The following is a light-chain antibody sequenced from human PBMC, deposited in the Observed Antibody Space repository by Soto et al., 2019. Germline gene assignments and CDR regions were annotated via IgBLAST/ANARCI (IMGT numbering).Light chain of an antibody. V-gene: IGLV2-11*01. CDR1: SSDVGGYNY. Sequence: QSALTQPRSVSGSPGQSVTISCTGTSSDVGGYNYVSWYQQHPGKAPKLMIYDVTKRPSGVPDRFSGSKSGNTASLTISGLQAEDEADYYCSSFKGTNSFVFGTGTKLTVL. CDR3: SSFKGTNSFV. CDR2: DVT. J-gene: IGLJ1*01.